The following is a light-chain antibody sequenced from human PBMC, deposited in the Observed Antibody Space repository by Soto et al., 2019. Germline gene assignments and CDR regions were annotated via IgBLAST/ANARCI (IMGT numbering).Light chain of an antibody. CDR2: AAS. CDR1: QGIGNG. CDR3: LRHNDYPIT. Sequence: DIQMTQSPSSLAASVGDRVTITCRASQGIGNGLSWFQQKPGKAPKRLIYAASTSQSRVPSRFSGSGSGTEFTLTINSLQPEDFAPYYCLRHNDYPITFGQGTRLEIK. V-gene: IGKV1-17*01. J-gene: IGKJ5*01.